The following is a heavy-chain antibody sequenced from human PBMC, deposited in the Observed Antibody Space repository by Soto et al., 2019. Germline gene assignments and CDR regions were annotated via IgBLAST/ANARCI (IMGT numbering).Heavy chain of an antibody. CDR1: GFTFSNCA. V-gene: IGHV3-64D*06. D-gene: IGHD3-22*01. Sequence: GALRLSCSASGFTFSNCAMHWVRQAPGNGLEYVSAISGNGGSTYYADSVKGRFTISRDNFKNTLSLQMSSLRTEDTAVYYCVKGRSRGYYLDAFDIWGQGTMVTVSS. CDR3: VKGRSRGYYLDAFDI. CDR2: ISGNGGST. J-gene: IGHJ3*02.